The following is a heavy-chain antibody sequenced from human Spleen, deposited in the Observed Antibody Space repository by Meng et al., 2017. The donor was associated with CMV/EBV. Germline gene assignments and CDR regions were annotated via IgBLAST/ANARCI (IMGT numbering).Heavy chain of an antibody. Sequence: SETLSLTCTVSGGSISSSSYYWGWIRQPPGKGLEWIGSIYYSGSTYYNPSLKSRITISVDTSKNQFSLKLSSVTAADTAVYYCARLPDSSGYYVYYYYGMDVWGQGTTVTSP. CDR2: IYYSGST. V-gene: IGHV4-39*01. J-gene: IGHJ6*02. D-gene: IGHD3-22*01. CDR3: ARLPDSSGYYVYYYYGMDV. CDR1: GGSISSSSYY.